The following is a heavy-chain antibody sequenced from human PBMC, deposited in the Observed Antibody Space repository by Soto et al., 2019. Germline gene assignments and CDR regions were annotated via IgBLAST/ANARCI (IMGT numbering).Heavy chain of an antibody. Sequence: QVQLVESGGGVVQPGRSLRLSCAASGFTFSSYAMHWVRQAPGKGLEWVAVISYDGSNKYYADSVKGRFTISRDNSKNTLYLQMNSLRAEDTAVYYCASLLRSLDTAMVGGFDYWGQGTLVTVSS. J-gene: IGHJ4*02. D-gene: IGHD5-18*01. CDR1: GFTFSSYA. V-gene: IGHV3-30-3*01. CDR2: ISYDGSNK. CDR3: ASLLRSLDTAMVGGFDY.